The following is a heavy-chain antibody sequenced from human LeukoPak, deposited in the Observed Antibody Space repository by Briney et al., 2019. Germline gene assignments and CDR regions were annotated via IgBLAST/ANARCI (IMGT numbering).Heavy chain of an antibody. CDR3: ARVFGDSGSFRHAFDI. V-gene: IGHV3-48*03. Sequence: HPGGSLRLSCAASGFTFSSYEMNWFRQAPGKGREWVSYISSSGSTIYYADSVKGRFTISRDNAKNPLYLQMKSRRAEATAVYYVARVFGDSGSFRHAFDIWGQGTMVTVSS. J-gene: IGHJ3*02. D-gene: IGHD3-10*01. CDR1: GFTFSSYE. CDR2: ISSSGSTI.